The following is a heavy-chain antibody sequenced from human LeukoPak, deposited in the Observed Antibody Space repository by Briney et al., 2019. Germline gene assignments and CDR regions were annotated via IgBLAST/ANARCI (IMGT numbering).Heavy chain of an antibody. Sequence: GGSLRLSCAASGFTFSSYAMHWVRQAPGKGLEWVAVISYDGSNKYYADSVKGRFTISRDNSKNTLYLQMNSLRAEDTAVYYCARDEGSGSYFEFDYWGQGTLVTVSS. CDR3: ARDEGSGSYFEFDY. CDR2: ISYDGSNK. J-gene: IGHJ4*02. CDR1: GFTFSSYA. D-gene: IGHD1-26*01. V-gene: IGHV3-30*04.